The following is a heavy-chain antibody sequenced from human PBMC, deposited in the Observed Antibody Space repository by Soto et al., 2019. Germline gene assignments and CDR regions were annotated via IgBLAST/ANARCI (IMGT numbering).Heavy chain of an antibody. V-gene: IGHV3-30*18. D-gene: IGHD6-13*01. CDR3: AKEAAAGRGNYYGMDV. Sequence: GGSLRLSCAASGFTFSSYGMHWVRQAPGKGLEWVAVISYDGSNKYYADSVKGRFTISRDNSKNTLYLQMNSLRAEDTAVYYCAKEAAAGRGNYYGMDVWDRETTFAVSS. CDR1: GFTFSSYG. J-gene: IGHJ6*02. CDR2: ISYDGSNK.